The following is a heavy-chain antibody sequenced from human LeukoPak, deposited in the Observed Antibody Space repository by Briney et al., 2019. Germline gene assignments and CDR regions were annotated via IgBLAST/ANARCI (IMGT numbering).Heavy chain of an antibody. CDR1: GYTFTGYY. CDR2: INPNSGGT. J-gene: IGHJ6*02. Sequence: ASVKVSCKASGYTFTGYYMHWVRQAPGQGLEWMGWINPNSGGTNYAQKFQGWVTMTRDTSISTAYMELSRLRSDDPAVYYCARDQNNWNTPYYYYYGMDVWGQGTTVTVSS. D-gene: IGHD1/OR15-1a*01. CDR3: ARDQNNWNTPYYYYYGMDV. V-gene: IGHV1-2*04.